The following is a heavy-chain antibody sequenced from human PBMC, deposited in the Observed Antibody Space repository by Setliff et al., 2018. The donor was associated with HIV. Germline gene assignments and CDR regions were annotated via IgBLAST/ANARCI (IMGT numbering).Heavy chain of an antibody. Sequence: GASVKVSGKASGYTFTDYYIHWVRQAPGQGLEWMGWINSASGGTNYAQNFQGRVTVTRDTSINTAYVELNSLKSDDTAVYYCARDYLHVFDIWGQGTMVTVSS. CDR3: ARDYLHVFDI. J-gene: IGHJ3*02. CDR2: INSASGGT. CDR1: GYTFTDYY. V-gene: IGHV1-2*02.